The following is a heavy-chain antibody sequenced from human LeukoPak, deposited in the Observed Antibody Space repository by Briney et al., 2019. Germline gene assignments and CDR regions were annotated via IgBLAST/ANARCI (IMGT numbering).Heavy chain of an antibody. J-gene: IGHJ5*01. Sequence: GGSLRLSCAASGFAFSNFAMHWVRQAPDKGLDWVAVVSYEGTIKYYTDSAKGRFSISRDNSDNIVSLQMNNLTAEDTATYYCAREKFDSWGQGTLVTVSP. CDR1: GFAFSNFA. V-gene: IGHV3-30*14. CDR3: AREKFDS. CDR2: VSYEGTIK.